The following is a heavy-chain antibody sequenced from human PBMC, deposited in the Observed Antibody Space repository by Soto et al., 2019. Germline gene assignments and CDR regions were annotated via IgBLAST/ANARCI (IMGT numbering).Heavy chain of an antibody. J-gene: IGHJ4*02. CDR1: GYSFTHYY. Sequence: QVQLVQSGAEMKKLGASVKVSCKASGYSFTHYYVHWVRQAPGQGLEWMGWSNPYTSTTTYAPKFEGRISMTRDKSVSTAYMELSGLRSDDSALYSCARASGSPLTGYAPLGFWGQGTLVAVSS. V-gene: IGHV1-2*02. CDR3: ARASGSPLTGYAPLGF. D-gene: IGHD2-15*01. CDR2: SNPYTSTT.